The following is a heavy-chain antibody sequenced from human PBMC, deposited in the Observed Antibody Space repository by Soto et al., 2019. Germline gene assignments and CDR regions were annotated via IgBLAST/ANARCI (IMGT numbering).Heavy chain of an antibody. J-gene: IGHJ6*02. CDR1: GYSFTSYW. D-gene: IGHD6-13*01. Sequence: PGESLKISCKGSGYSFTSYWIGWVRQMPGKGLECMGIIYPGDSDTRYSPSFQGQVTISADKSISTAYLQWSSLKASDTAIYYCARHWLVSSRQESNSYYYGMDVWGQGTTVTVSS. CDR2: IYPGDSDT. V-gene: IGHV5-51*01. CDR3: ARHWLVSSRQESNSYYYGMDV.